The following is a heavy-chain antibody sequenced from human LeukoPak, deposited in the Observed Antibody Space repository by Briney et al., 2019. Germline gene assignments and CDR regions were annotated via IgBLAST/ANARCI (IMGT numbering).Heavy chain of an antibody. D-gene: IGHD4-11*01. J-gene: IGHJ4*02. CDR1: GFAFNTYR. CDR3: AKDRERPGLHHFDY. CDR2: VSGSGNSA. V-gene: IGHV3-23*01. Sequence: QPGGSLRLSCAASGFAFNTYRMSWVRQTPGKGLECLADVSGSGNSAQYADSVKGRFTISRDNSKNTLYLQMISPRAEDTAIYYCAKDRERPGLHHFDYWGQGTLVTVSS.